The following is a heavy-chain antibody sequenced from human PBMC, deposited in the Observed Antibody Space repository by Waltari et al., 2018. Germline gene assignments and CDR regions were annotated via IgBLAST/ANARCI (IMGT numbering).Heavy chain of an antibody. D-gene: IGHD2-21*01. V-gene: IGHV4-34*01. CDR1: GVSFLGYF. Sequence: QVQLHQWGAGQLKPSETLSLTCALSGVSFLGYFWSWIRQSPGKGLEWLAAIHDSGSTNYNPTLASRLSLSVDTTKKQFSLRLTSVTAADAALYFCARYGEVPPNYFFDYWGQGTLVTVSS. J-gene: IGHJ4*01. CDR2: IHDSGST. CDR3: ARYGEVPPNYFFDY.